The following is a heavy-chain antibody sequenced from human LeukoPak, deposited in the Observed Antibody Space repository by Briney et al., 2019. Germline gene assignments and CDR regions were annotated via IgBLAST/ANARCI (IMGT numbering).Heavy chain of an antibody. J-gene: IGHJ4*02. D-gene: IGHD2-15*01. Sequence: GGSLRLSCEASGFTFSNAWMSWVRQAPGKGLEWVGRIKSKTDGGTIDYAAPVKGRFTISTDDSKTTLSLQMHSLKTEDTAVYYCTTEGGWSYHFDSWGQGTLVTVFS. CDR1: GFTFSNAW. CDR3: TTEGGWSYHFDS. CDR2: IKSKTDGGTI. V-gene: IGHV3-15*01.